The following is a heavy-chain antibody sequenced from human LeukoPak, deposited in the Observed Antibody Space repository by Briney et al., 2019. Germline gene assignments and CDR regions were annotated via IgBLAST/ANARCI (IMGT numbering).Heavy chain of an antibody. CDR1: GFTFSSYA. CDR2: ITGDGANT. J-gene: IGHJ4*02. V-gene: IGHV3-23*01. CDR3: AKLIPTVDCSRTSCYGFDY. Sequence: GGSLRLSCAASGFTFSSYAMTWVRQAPGKGLGWVSAITGDGANTYYADSVKGRFTISRDNSKNTLYLQMNNLRAEDTALYYCAKLIPTVDCSRTSCYGFDYWGQGTLVTVSS. D-gene: IGHD2-2*01.